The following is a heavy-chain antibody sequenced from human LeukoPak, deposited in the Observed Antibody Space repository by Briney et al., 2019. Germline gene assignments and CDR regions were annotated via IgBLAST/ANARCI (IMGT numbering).Heavy chain of an antibody. V-gene: IGHV3-9*01. J-gene: IGHJ4*02. CDR2: ISWNSGSI. D-gene: IGHD3/OR15-3a*01. CDR1: GFTFDDYA. Sequence: GRSLRLSCAAAGFTFDDYAKHWVRQAPGKGLEWVSGISWNSGSIGYADSVKGRFTISRDNAKNTVYLQMNGLGVEDSAIYYCVRGAWTAYYFDYWGQGTLVTVSS. CDR3: VRGAWTAYYFDY.